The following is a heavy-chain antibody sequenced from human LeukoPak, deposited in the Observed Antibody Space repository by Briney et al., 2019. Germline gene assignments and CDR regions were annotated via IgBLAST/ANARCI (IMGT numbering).Heavy chain of an antibody. CDR1: GFTFSSYA. D-gene: IGHD6-19*01. J-gene: IGHJ3*02. CDR2: ISYDGSNK. CDR3: ARDKGYSSGWYPLPDAFDI. V-gene: IGHV3-30-3*01. Sequence: PGRSLRLSCAASGFTFSSYAMHWVRQAPGKGLEWVAVISYDGSNKYYADSVKGRFTISRDNSKNTLYLQMNSLRAEDTAVYYCARDKGYSSGWYPLPDAFDIWGQGTMVTVSS.